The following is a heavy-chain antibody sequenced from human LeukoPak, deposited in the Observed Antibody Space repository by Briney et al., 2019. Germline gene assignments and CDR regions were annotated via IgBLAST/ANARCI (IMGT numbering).Heavy chain of an antibody. V-gene: IGHV3-7*03. CDR2: IKQDGSEK. D-gene: IGHD3-10*01. CDR1: GFTFSSYW. CDR3: ARDASYYYGSGSPRHFDY. J-gene: IGHJ4*02. Sequence: GGSLRLSCAASGFTFSSYWMSWVRQAPGKGLEWVANIKQDGSEKYYVDSVKGRFTISRDNAKNSLYLQMNSLRAEDTAVYYCARDASYYYGSGSPRHFDYWGQGTLVTVSS.